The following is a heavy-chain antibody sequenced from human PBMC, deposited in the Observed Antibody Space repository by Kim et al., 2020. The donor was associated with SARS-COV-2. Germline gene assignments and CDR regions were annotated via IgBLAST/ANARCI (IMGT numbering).Heavy chain of an antibody. CDR1: GYTFTSYG. V-gene: IGHV1-18*04. CDR2: ISAYNGNT. J-gene: IGHJ6*02. Sequence: ASVKVSCKASGYTFTSYGISWVRQAPGQGLEWMGWISAYNGNTNYAQKPQGRVTMTTDTSTSTAYMELRSLRSDDTAVYYCARDRFVVVVGATPNYCYYGMDVWGQGTTVTVSS. CDR3: ARDRFVVVVGATPNYCYYGMDV. D-gene: IGHD2-15*01.